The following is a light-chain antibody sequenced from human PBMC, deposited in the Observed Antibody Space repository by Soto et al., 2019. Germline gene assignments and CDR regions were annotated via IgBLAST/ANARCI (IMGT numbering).Light chain of an antibody. J-gene: IGLJ2*01. Sequence: QSALTQPPSASGSPGQSVTISCTGTSSDAGGYNYVSWYQQHPGKAPKLMISEVSKRPSGVPDRFSGSKSGNTASLTVSGLQAEDEADYYCSSFAGNNNLVFGGGTKVTVL. V-gene: IGLV2-8*01. CDR2: EVS. CDR1: SSDAGGYNY. CDR3: SSFAGNNNLV.